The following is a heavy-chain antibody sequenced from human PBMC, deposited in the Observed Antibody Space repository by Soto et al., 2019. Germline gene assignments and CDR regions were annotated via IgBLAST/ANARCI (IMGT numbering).Heavy chain of an antibody. CDR3: ARGGTGTTIEPDYYYYGMDV. J-gene: IGHJ6*02. Sequence: QVQLVESGGGVVQPGRSLRLSCVASGFTFSSYAMHWVRQAPGKGLEWVAVISYDGSNKYYADSVKGRFTISRDNSKNTLYLQMNSLRAEDTAVYYCARGGTGTTIEPDYYYYGMDVWGQGTTVTVSS. V-gene: IGHV3-30-3*01. CDR1: GFTFSSYA. D-gene: IGHD1-7*01. CDR2: ISYDGSNK.